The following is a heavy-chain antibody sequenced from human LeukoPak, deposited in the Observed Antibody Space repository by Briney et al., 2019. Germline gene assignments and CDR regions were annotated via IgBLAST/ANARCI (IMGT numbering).Heavy chain of an antibody. J-gene: IGHJ6*02. Sequence: SETLSLTCTVSGASFSSFYWSLIRQPAGKGLEWIGRIYTSGSTNYNPSLKSRVTMSVDTSKNQFSLKLSSVTAADTAMYYCARDRGCSSTSCYVTPGMDVWGQGTTVTVSS. D-gene: IGHD2-2*01. CDR3: ARDRGCSSTSCYVTPGMDV. CDR1: GASFSSFY. CDR2: IYTSGST. V-gene: IGHV4-4*07.